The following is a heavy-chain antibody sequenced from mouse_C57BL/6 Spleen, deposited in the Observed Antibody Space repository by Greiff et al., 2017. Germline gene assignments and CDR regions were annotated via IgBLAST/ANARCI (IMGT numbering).Heavy chain of an antibody. CDR2: IDPSDSET. Sequence: QVQLQQPGAELVRPGSSVKLSCKASVYTFPRYWMHWVKQRPIQGLEWIGNIDPSDSETHYNQKFQDKAPLTVAKSASTAYVQLGGLASEDCAGYYCAREGIYCCYFGWGKGTLVTVSA. CDR3: AREGIYCCYFG. J-gene: IGHJ3*01. V-gene: IGHV1-52*01. CDR1: VYTFPRYW. D-gene: IGHD1-1*01.